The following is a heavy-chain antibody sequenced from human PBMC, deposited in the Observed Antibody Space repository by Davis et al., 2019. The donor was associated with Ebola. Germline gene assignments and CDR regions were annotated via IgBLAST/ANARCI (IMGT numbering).Heavy chain of an antibody. V-gene: IGHV3-23*01. CDR3: AKSPSSGWQPWFDP. CDR2: ITGDTHST. CDR1: GFPFSNFA. D-gene: IGHD6-19*01. J-gene: IGHJ5*02. Sequence: GGSLRLSCAASGFPFSNFAMSWVRRAPGKGLEWVSTITGDTHSTYSADSVKGRFTISRDNSKNTLSLQMDSLRADDTAVYYCAKSPSSGWQPWFDPWGQGTLVTVSS.